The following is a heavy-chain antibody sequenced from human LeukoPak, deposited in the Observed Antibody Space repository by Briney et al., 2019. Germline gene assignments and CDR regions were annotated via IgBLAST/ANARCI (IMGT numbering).Heavy chain of an antibody. CDR2: IYYSGST. CDR1: GGSISSSSYY. CDR3: ARHDYGDYSRVDWYFDL. Sequence: PSETLSLTCTVAGGSISSSSYYWGWIRQPPGKGLEWIGSIYYSGSTYYNPSLKSRVTISVDTSKNQFSLKLSSVTAADTAVYYCARHDYGDYSRVDWYFDLWGRGTLVTVPS. V-gene: IGHV4-39*01. J-gene: IGHJ2*01. D-gene: IGHD4-17*01.